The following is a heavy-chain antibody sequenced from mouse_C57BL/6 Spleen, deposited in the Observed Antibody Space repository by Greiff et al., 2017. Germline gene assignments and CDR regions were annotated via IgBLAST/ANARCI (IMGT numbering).Heavy chain of an antibody. CDR1: GFTFTTYP. J-gene: IGHJ2*01. V-gene: IGHV1-47*01. CDR2: FNPYNDDT. CDR3: ARAFDY. Sequence: VQLQQSGAELVKPGASVKLSCTASGFTFTTYPIHWMKQNPGKSLEWIGSFNPYNDDTNYNEKFKGKDTLTVEKTSSTIYLELSRLTSDAAAVYCCARAFDYWGQGTTLTVSS.